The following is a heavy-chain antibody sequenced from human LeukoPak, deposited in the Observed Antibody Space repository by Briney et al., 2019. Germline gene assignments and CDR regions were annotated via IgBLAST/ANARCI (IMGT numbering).Heavy chain of an antibody. Sequence: SETLSLSCTVSGGSISSSSYYWGWIRQPPGKGLEWIGSIYYSGSTYYNPSLKSRVTISVDTSKNQFSLKLSSVTAADTAVHYFANVVVAGPFDYWGQGTLVTVSS. CDR1: GGSISSSSYY. V-gene: IGHV4-39*01. CDR3: ANVVVAGPFDY. D-gene: IGHD2-2*01. J-gene: IGHJ4*02. CDR2: IYYSGST.